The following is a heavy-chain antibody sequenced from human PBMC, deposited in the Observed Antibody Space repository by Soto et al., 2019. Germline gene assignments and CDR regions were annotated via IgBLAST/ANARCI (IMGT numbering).Heavy chain of an antibody. CDR3: ARDAEMATKYYYYYYGMDV. V-gene: IGHV1-2*04. CDR2: INPNSGGT. J-gene: IGHJ6*02. CDR1: GYTFTGYY. Sequence: QVQLVQSGAEVKKPGASVKVSCKASGYTFTGYYMHWVRQAPGQGLEWMGWINPNSGGTNYAQKFQGWDTMTRDTSISTANMELNSLRSDDTAVYYWARDAEMATKYYYYYYGMDVWGQGTTVTVSS. D-gene: IGHD5-12*01.